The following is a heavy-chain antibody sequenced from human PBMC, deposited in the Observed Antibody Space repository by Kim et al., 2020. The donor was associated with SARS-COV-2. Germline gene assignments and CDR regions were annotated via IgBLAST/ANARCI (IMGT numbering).Heavy chain of an antibody. CDR3: AKSNY. CDR2: SWNSGSI. J-gene: IGHJ4*02. V-gene: IGHV3-9*01. Sequence: SWNSGSIGYADSAKGRFTISRDNAKNSLYLQMNSLRAEDTALYYCAKSNYWGQGTLVTVSS.